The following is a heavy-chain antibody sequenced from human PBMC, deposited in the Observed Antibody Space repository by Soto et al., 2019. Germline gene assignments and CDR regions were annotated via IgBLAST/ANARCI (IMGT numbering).Heavy chain of an antibody. D-gene: IGHD4-17*01. Sequence: QLQLQESGPGLVKPSETLSLTCTVAGGSISSSTYYWGWIRQPPGKGLEWTGSIYYSGSTYYNPAFKSRATIPVDTSKTQYSLKLSPVTAADTAAYSFARHRRYGDYPYYYYYMDVWGKGTTVTVSS. CDR2: IYYSGST. CDR1: GGSISSSTYY. V-gene: IGHV4-39*01. J-gene: IGHJ6*03. CDR3: ARHRRYGDYPYYYYYMDV.